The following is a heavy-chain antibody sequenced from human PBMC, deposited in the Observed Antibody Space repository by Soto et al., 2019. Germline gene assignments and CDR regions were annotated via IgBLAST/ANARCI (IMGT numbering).Heavy chain of an antibody. Sequence: SVKVSCKASGGTFSSYTISWVRQAPGQGLEWMGRIIPILGIANYAQKFQGRVTITADKSTSTAYMELSSLRSEDTAVYYCARGGPYYYFDYWGQGTLVTVSS. V-gene: IGHV1-69*02. D-gene: IGHD1-26*01. J-gene: IGHJ4*02. CDR1: GGTFSSYT. CDR2: IIPILGIA. CDR3: ARGGPYYYFDY.